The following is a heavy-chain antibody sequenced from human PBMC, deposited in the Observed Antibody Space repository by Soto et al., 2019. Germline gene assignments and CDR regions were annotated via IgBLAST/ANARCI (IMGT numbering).Heavy chain of an antibody. J-gene: IGHJ4*02. CDR1: GLTFSSYA. CDR2: ISASGRDT. D-gene: IGHD6-19*01. V-gene: IGHV3-23*01. CDR3: AKGKASGWYYFDY. Sequence: SLRLSCAASGLTFSSYAMSWVRQAPGRGLEWVSGISASGRDTYYADSVKDRFTVSRDNSKNTLYLQMNSLRAEDTAIYYCAKGKASGWYYFDYWGQGARVTVSS.